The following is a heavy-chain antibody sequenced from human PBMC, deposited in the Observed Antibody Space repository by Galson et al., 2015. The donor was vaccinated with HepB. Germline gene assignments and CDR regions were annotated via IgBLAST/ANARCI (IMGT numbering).Heavy chain of an antibody. CDR1: GYSFSDYW. CDR2: IYPGDSDI. CDR3: ARGNYFGSGNYYTGNWFDP. V-gene: IGHV5-51*01. Sequence: QSGAEVKKPGESLKISCKGSGYSFSDYWIGWVRQMPGKGLEWMGFIYPGDSDIKYSPSFQGQVTISADKSINTAFLHWRSLKASDTAMYFCARGNYFGSGNYYTGNWFDPWGQGTLVTVSS. D-gene: IGHD3-10*01. J-gene: IGHJ5*02.